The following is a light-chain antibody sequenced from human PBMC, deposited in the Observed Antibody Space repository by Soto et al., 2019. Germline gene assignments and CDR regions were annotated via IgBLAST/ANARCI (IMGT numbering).Light chain of an antibody. CDR1: SSNIGSNY. CDR3: AAWDESRGVAV. V-gene: IGLV1-47*01. J-gene: IGLJ7*01. CDR2: RNN. Sequence: QAVVTQPPSASGTPGQRVTISCSGSSSNIGSNYVYWYQQLPGTAPKLLIYRNNQRPSGVPDRFSGSKSGTSASLAIRGLRSGDAADYYRAAWDESRGVAVFGGGTQLTVL.